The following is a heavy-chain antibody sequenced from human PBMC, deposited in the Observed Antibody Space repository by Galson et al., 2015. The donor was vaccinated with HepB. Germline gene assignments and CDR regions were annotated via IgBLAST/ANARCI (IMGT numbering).Heavy chain of an antibody. V-gene: IGHV4-61*01. D-gene: IGHD5-24*01. CDR1: GGSVSSGSYY. CDR2: IYYSGST. J-gene: IGHJ6*02. CDR3: ARTVEMAPIRGYYGMDV. Sequence: ETLSLTCTVSGGSVSSGSYYWSWIRQPPGKGLEWIGYIYYSGSTNYNPSLKSRVTISVDTSKNQFSLKLSSVTAADTAVYYCARTVEMAPIRGYYGMDVWGQGTTVTVSS.